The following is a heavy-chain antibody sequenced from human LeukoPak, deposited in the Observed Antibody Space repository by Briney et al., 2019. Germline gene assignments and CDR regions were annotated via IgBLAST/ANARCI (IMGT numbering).Heavy chain of an antibody. D-gene: IGHD1-26*01. CDR1: GGTFSSYA. V-gene: IGHV1-69*05. J-gene: IGHJ3*02. Sequence: SVKVSCKASGGTFSSYAISWVRQAPGQGLEWMGRIIPIFGTANYAQKFQGRVAITTDESTSTAYMELSSLRSEDTAVYYCARDLRGSYYEVDAFDIWGQGTMVTVSS. CDR3: ARDLRGSYYEVDAFDI. CDR2: IIPIFGTA.